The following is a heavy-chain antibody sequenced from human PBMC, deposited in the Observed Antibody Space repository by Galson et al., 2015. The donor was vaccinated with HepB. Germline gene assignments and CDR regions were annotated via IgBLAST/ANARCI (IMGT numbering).Heavy chain of an antibody. V-gene: IGHV5-51*01. CDR1: GYSFTSYW. D-gene: IGHD3-10*01. CDR3: ARLFYGSGSPPSYWYFDL. Sequence: QSGAEVKKPGESLKISCKGSGYSFTSYWIGWVRQMPGKGLEWMGIIYPGDSDTRYSPSFQGQVTISADKSISTAYLQWSSLKASDTAMYYCARLFYGSGSPPSYWYFDLWGRGTLVTVSS. CDR2: IYPGDSDT. J-gene: IGHJ2*01.